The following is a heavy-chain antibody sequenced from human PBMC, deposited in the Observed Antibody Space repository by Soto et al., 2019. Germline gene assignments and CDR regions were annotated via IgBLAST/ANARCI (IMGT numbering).Heavy chain of an antibody. D-gene: IGHD5-18*01. Sequence: XRAQRLSCAASGFTFTRYAMHWVRQAPGKGLEWVAVISYDGSNKYYADSVKGRFTMSRDNSRITLFLQMNSLRAEDTAVYYCARDLHVDTAMVITHASKHYYYYGMEVLDQGTTVAVSS. CDR2: ISYDGSNK. J-gene: IGHJ6*02. CDR3: ARDLHVDTAMVITHASKHYYYYGMEV. V-gene: IGHV3-30-3*01. CDR1: GFTFTRYA.